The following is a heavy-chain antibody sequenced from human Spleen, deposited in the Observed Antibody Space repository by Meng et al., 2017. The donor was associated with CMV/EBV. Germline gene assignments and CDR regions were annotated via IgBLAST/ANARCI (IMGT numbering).Heavy chain of an antibody. J-gene: IGHJ6*02. D-gene: IGHD2-2*01. CDR3: AKIPAQNYYFSGMDI. CDR2: ISGGGHST. V-gene: IGHV3-23*01. CDR1: DFNFGRYA. Sequence: GESLKISFAASDFNFGRYAMSWVRQAPGRGLEWVSIISGGGHSTFYARTVKGRFTISRDNPKNTLDLQMNSLRADDTAIYFCAKIPAQNYYFSGMDIWGQGTAVTVSS.